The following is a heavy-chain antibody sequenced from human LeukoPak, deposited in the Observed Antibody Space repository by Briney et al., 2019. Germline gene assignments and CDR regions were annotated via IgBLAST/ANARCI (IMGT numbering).Heavy chain of an antibody. D-gene: IGHD2-21*02. CDR3: ARDGCGRFGGGDCYSFN. Sequence: GGSLRLSCAASGFTFSSYWMSWVRQAPGKGLEWVSAISGSGGSTYYADSVKGRFTISRDNSKNTLYLQMNSLRAEDTAVYYCARDGCGRFGGGDCYSFNWGQGTLVTVSS. CDR2: ISGSGGST. J-gene: IGHJ4*02. V-gene: IGHV3-23*01. CDR1: GFTFSSYW.